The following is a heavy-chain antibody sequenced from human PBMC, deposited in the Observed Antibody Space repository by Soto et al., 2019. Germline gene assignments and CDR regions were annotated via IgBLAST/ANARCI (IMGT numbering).Heavy chain of an antibody. D-gene: IGHD3-10*01. CDR3: AKDQYGSGSYYNVGWDY. CDR1: GFTFSSYG. CDR2: ISYDGSNK. V-gene: IGHV3-30*18. J-gene: IGHJ4*02. Sequence: GGSLRLSCAASGFTFSSYGMHWVRQAPGKGLEWVAVISYDGSNKYYADSVKGRFTISRDNSKNTLYLQMNSLSAEDTAVYYCAKDQYGSGSYYNVGWDYWGQGTLVTVSS.